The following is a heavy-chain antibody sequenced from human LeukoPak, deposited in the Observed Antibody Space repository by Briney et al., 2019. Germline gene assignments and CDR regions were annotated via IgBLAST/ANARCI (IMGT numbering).Heavy chain of an antibody. CDR2: ISYDGSNK. J-gene: IGHJ5*02. CDR1: GFTFSSYA. V-gene: IGHV3-30-3*01. CDR3: ARGGDIVVVPAAIGWFDP. Sequence: GGSLRLSCAASGFTFSSYAMHWVRQAPGKGLEWVAVISYDGSNKYYADSVKGRFTISRDNSKNTLYLQMNSPRAEDTAVYYCARGGDIVVVPAAIGWFDPWGQGTLVTVSS. D-gene: IGHD2-2*01.